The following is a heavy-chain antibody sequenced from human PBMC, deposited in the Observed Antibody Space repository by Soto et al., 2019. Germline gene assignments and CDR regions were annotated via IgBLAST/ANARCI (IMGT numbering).Heavy chain of an antibody. V-gene: IGHV4-59*08. CDR1: RDSISSYY. D-gene: IGHD5-12*01. CDR3: ARGYGWFGP. J-gene: IGHJ5*02. Sequence: PSETLSLTCTVSRDSISSYYYSWIRQTPGKGLEWIGYIYYSGNTNYNPSLKSRVTISLDTSKNHFSLKLSSVTAADTAVYYCARGYGWFGPWGQGTLVTVSS. CDR2: IYYSGNT.